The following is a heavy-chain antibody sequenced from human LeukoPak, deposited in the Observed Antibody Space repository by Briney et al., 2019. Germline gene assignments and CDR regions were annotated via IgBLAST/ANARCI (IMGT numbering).Heavy chain of an antibody. D-gene: IGHD3-16*01. CDR2: IYYSGST. V-gene: IGHV4-59*08. CDR1: GGSISSYY. Sequence: PSETLSLTCTVSGGSISSYYGSWIRQPPGKGLEWIGYIYYSGSTNYNPSLKSRVTISVDTSKNQFSLKLSSVTAADTAVYYCARQGGYYYYGMDVWGQGTTVTASS. CDR3: ARQGGYYYYGMDV. J-gene: IGHJ6*02.